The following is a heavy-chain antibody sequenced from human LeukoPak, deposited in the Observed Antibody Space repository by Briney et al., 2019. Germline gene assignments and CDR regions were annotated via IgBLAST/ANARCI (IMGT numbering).Heavy chain of an antibody. Sequence: SETLSLTCTVSGGSISSPYWSWIRQPPGKGLEWIGHIYYSGSTNYNPSLKSRVTISVDTSKNQFSLKLSSVTAADTAVYFCAREVVGRGGDPQTYYYYYMDVWGKGTTVTISS. V-gene: IGHV4-59*11. J-gene: IGHJ6*03. CDR3: AREVVGRGGDPQTYYYYYMDV. D-gene: IGHD2-21*02. CDR2: IYYSGST. CDR1: GGSISSPY.